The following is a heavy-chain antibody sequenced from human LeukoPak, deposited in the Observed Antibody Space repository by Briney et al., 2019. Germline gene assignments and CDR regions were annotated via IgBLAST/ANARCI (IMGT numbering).Heavy chain of an antibody. Sequence: PSETLSLTRAVYGGSFSGYYWSWIRQPPGKGLEWIGEINHSGSTNYNPSLKSRVTISVDTSKNQFSLKLSSVTAADTAVYYCAKFTGSYPYHDAFDIWGQGTMVTVSS. V-gene: IGHV4-34*01. CDR2: INHSGST. J-gene: IGHJ3*02. CDR3: AKFTGSYPYHDAFDI. D-gene: IGHD1-26*01. CDR1: GGSFSGYY.